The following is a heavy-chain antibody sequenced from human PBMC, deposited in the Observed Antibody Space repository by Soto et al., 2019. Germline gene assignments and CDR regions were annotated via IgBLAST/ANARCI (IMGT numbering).Heavy chain of an antibody. D-gene: IGHD3-22*01. CDR2: IIPIFGTA. J-gene: IGHJ6*02. V-gene: IGHV1-69*13. CDR3: AIIGAPIYYYDSSGPKDV. CDR1: GGTFSSYA. Sequence: SVKVSCKASGGTFSSYAISWVRQAPGQGLEWMGGIIPIFGTANYAQKFQGRVTITADESTSTAYMELSSLRSEDTAVYYCAIIGAPIYYYDSSGPKDVWGQGTPVTVSS.